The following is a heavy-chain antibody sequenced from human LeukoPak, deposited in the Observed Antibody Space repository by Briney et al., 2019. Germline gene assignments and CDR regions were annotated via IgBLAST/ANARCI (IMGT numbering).Heavy chain of an antibody. Sequence: PGGSLRLSCAASGFTLSSYWMHWVRQAPGKGLVWVSRINSDGSSTSYADSVKGRFTISRDNAKNTLYLQMNSLRAEDTAVYYCAKGETVTTTSFDYWGQGTLVTVSS. V-gene: IGHV3-74*01. J-gene: IGHJ4*02. CDR1: GFTLSSYW. D-gene: IGHD4-17*01. CDR3: AKGETVTTTSFDY. CDR2: INSDGSST.